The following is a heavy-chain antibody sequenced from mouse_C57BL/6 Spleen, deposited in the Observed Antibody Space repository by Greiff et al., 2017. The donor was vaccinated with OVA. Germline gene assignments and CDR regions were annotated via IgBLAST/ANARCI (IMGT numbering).Heavy chain of an antibody. CDR1: GYSITSGYD. Sequence: DVKLVESGPGMVKPSQSLSLTCTVTGYSITSGYDWHWIRHFPGNKLEWMGYISYSGSTNYNPSLKSRIPITHDTSKNHFFLKLSAVTTEDTASYCGARERGLLREGAMDYWGQGTSVTVSS. CDR3: ARERGLLREGAMDY. CDR2: ISYSGST. V-gene: IGHV3-1*01. J-gene: IGHJ4*01. D-gene: IGHD2-3*01.